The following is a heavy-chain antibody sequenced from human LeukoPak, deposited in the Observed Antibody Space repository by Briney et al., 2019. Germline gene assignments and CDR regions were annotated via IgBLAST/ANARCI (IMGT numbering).Heavy chain of an antibody. CDR3: AGPYYFDSSGYYPALGC. CDR2: ISGSGGST. D-gene: IGHD3-22*01. V-gene: IGHV3-23*01. CDR1: VLTFSSYA. J-gene: IGHJ4*02. Sequence: TGGSLRLSCAASVLTFSSYAMSWVRQAPGKGLEWVSAISGSGGSTYYADSVKGRFTISRDNPKNSLFLQMNSLRAEDTALHYCAGPYYFDSSGYYPALGCWGQGTLVTVSS.